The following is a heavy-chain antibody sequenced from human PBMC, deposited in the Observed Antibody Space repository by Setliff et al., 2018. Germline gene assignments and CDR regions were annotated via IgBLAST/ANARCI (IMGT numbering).Heavy chain of an antibody. V-gene: IGHV1-69*05. D-gene: IGHD1-26*01. CDR1: GGTFSKSA. Sequence: VQVSCKVSGGTFSKSAFSWVRQAPGQGPEWVGGIITVFNSATYAQKFQGRVTITTDEPTTTVYMELSSLTSEDTAVYYCARGFREAETYSGSFCFDSWGQGTLVTVS. J-gene: IGHJ4*02. CDR2: IITVFNSA. CDR3: ARGFREAETYSGSFCFDS.